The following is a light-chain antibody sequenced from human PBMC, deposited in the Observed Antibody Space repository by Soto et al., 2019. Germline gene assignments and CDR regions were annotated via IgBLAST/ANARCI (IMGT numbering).Light chain of an antibody. V-gene: IGLV2-14*03. CDR1: SSYVGGYNS. Sequence: QSALTQPASVSGSPGQSIAISCTGTSSYVGGYNSVSWYQQHPGKAPKLMIYNVSNRPSGVSDRFSGSKSGNTASLTISGLQAEDEADYYCSSYTSSNTYVFGTGTKVTVL. CDR2: NVS. J-gene: IGLJ1*01. CDR3: SSYTSSNTYV.